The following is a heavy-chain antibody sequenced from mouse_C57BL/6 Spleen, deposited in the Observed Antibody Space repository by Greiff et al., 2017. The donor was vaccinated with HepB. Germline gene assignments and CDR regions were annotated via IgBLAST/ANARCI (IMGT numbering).Heavy chain of an antibody. CDR2: IYPGDGDT. Sequence: VQLQQSGAELVKPGASVKISCKASGYAFSSYWMNWVKQRPGKGLEWIGQIYPGDGDTNYNGKFKGKATLTADKSSSTAYMQLSSLTSEDSAVYFCAREVTTVVARKNYLDYWGQGTTLTVSS. D-gene: IGHD1-1*01. CDR3: AREVTTVVARKNYLDY. V-gene: IGHV1-80*01. CDR1: GYAFSSYW. J-gene: IGHJ2*01.